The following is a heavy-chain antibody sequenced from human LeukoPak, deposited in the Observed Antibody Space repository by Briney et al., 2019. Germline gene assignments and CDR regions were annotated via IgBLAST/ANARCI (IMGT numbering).Heavy chain of an antibody. CDR3: ARLRFDFWSGYTHPYFDY. Sequence: SETLSLTCTVSGGSISSSSYSSGWIRQPPGKGLEWIGRIYYSGTTYYNPSLKSRVTISVDTSKIQFSLKLSSVAATDTAVYFCARLRFDFWSGYTHPYFDYWGQGTLVTVSS. J-gene: IGHJ4*02. D-gene: IGHD3-3*01. CDR1: GGSISSSSYS. V-gene: IGHV4-39*01. CDR2: IYYSGTT.